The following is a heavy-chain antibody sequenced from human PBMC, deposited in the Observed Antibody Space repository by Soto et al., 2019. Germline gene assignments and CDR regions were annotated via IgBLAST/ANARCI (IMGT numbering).Heavy chain of an antibody. Sequence: GASVKVSCKASGYTFTGYYMHWVRQAPGQGLEWMGWINPNSGGTNYAQKFQGWVTMTRDTSISTAYMELSRLRSDDTAVYYCAREQGRDSGYGGYYYYGMDVWGQGTTVTVSS. CDR1: GYTFTGYY. CDR3: AREQGRDSGYGGYYYYGMDV. D-gene: IGHD5-12*01. CDR2: INPNSGGT. J-gene: IGHJ6*02. V-gene: IGHV1-2*04.